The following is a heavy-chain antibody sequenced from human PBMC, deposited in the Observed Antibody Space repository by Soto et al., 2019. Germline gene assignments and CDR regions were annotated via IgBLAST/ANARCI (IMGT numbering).Heavy chain of an antibody. CDR2: IQSGGPT. D-gene: IGHD2-15*01. V-gene: IGHV3-66*01. Sequence: GGSLRLACAASGFTVSSKYMSWVRQAPGKGLEWVSLIQSGGPTYYADSVKGRFTISRDTSENTLHLQMDSLRAEDTAVYYCERDDVLCDGGRCYAVPSDVWGKGTTVTLSS. CDR1: GFTVSSKY. J-gene: IGHJ6*04. CDR3: ERDDVLCDGGRCYAVPSDV.